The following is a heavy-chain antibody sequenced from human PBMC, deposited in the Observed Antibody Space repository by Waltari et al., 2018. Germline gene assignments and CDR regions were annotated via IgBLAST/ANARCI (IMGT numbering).Heavy chain of an antibody. Sequence: QVKLVQSGAEVKKAGASVKVSGKASGYPYSGCCMHRVRQAPGKGLEWMGRINPNSGGTNYAQKFQGRVTMTRDTSISTAYMELSRLRSDDTAVYYCARGRSSSSVFYYYYMDVWGKGTTVTVSS. J-gene: IGHJ6*03. CDR3: ARGRSSSSVFYYYYMDV. CDR1: GYPYSGCC. V-gene: IGHV1-2*06. D-gene: IGHD6-6*01. CDR2: INPNSGGT.